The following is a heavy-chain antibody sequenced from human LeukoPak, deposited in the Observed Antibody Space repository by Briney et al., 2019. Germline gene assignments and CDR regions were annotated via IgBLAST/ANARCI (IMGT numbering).Heavy chain of an antibody. CDR3: ARMPPVGGSYVY. CDR1: GGSISSSSYY. J-gene: IGHJ4*02. CDR2: IYYSGST. D-gene: IGHD1-26*01. V-gene: IGHV4-39*07. Sequence: SETLSLTCTVSGGSISSSSYYWGWIRQPPGKGLECIGSIYYSGSTYYNPSLKSRVTISVDTSKNQFSLKLSSVTAADTAVYYCARMPPVGGSYVYWGQGTLVTVSS.